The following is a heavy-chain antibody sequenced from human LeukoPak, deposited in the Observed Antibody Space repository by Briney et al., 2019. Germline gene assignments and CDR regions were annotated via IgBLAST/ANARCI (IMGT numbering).Heavy chain of an antibody. D-gene: IGHD3-16*02. V-gene: IGHV3-30*18. J-gene: IGHJ4*02. Sequence: PGGSLRLSCAASGFSLGTFGMHWVRQAPGKGLEWVAVISYDGNNLYYADSVKGRFTISRDNPQNTLYLQVNSLRAEDTALYYCAKDSYDYAWGTYRPPDYWGQGTLVTVSS. CDR1: GFSLGTFG. CDR2: ISYDGNNL. CDR3: AKDSYDYAWGTYRPPDY.